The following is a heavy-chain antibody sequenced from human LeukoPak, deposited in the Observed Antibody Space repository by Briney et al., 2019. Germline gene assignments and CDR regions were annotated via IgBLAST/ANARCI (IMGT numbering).Heavy chain of an antibody. J-gene: IGHJ5*02. D-gene: IGHD6-19*01. CDR1: GFSFSSYW. CDR3: ASGPGLIAVADWFDP. Sequence: GGSLRLSCAASGFSFSSYWMHWVRQAPGKGLLWVSRINTDGSATYYADSVKGRFTISRDNAKNSLYLQMNSLRAEDTAVYYCASGPGLIAVADWFDPWGQGTLVTVSS. CDR2: INTDGSAT. V-gene: IGHV3-74*01.